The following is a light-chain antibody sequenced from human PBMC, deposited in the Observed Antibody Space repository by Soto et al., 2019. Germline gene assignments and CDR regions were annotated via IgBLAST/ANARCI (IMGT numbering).Light chain of an antibody. CDR2: EGS. CDR3: QQRASWVT. J-gene: IGKJ5*01. V-gene: IGKV3-11*01. CDR1: QSVSSY. Sequence: DIVLTQSPATLSLSPGQTATLSCRASQSVSSYLAWYQQKAGQAPRLLIYEGSNRATGIPTRFSGSGSGTDFTLTISSLEPEDFAVYYCQQRASWVTFGQGTRLEI.